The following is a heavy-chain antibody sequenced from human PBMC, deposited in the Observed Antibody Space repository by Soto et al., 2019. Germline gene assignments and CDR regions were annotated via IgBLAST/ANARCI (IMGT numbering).Heavy chain of an antibody. CDR2: INPSGGST. CDR3: AREVERGYSYGYLEY. Sequence: QVQLVQSGAEVKKPGASVKVSCKASGYTFTSYYMHWVRQAPGQGLEWMGIINPSGGSTSYAQKFQCRVPMTRDTSTSTVYMELSSLRSEDTAVYYCAREVERGYSYGYLEYWGQGTLVTVSS. V-gene: IGHV1-46*01. D-gene: IGHD5-18*01. CDR1: GYTFTSYY. J-gene: IGHJ4*02.